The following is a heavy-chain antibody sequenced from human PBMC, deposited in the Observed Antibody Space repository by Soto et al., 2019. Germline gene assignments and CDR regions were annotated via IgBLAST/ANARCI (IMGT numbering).Heavy chain of an antibody. J-gene: IGHJ5*02. CDR1: GGSISSYY. V-gene: IGHV4-59*08. CDR2: IYYSGST. CDR3: ARHRDIVVVPAAEGGNWFDP. D-gene: IGHD2-2*01. Sequence: PSETLSLTCTVSGGSISSYYWSWIRQPPGKGLEWIGYIYYSGSTNYNPSLKSRVTISVDTSKNQFSLKLSSVTAADTAVYYCARHRDIVVVPAAEGGNWFDPWGQETLVTVSS.